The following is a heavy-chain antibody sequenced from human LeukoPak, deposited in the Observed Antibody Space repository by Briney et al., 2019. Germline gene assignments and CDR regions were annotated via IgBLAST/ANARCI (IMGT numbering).Heavy chain of an antibody. Sequence: PSETLSLTCTVSGGAIISDNFYWGWVRQPPGKGLEWVGSINYSGTTYYNPSLRSRVSISVDTSRTQFLLRLNSVTAADTAVYYCGRLFDSWGQGILVTVSS. CDR2: INYSGTT. J-gene: IGHJ4*02. V-gene: IGHV4-39*01. CDR3: GRLFDS. CDR1: GGAIISDNFY.